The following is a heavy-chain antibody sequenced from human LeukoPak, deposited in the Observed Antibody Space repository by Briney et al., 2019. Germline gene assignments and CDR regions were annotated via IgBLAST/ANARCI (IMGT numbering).Heavy chain of an antibody. CDR2: ISYDGGNK. CDR3: ARDRSGTGPAVLYYFDY. Sequence: GGSLRLSCAASGFTFSSYAMHWVRQAPDKGLEWVAVISYDGGNKYYADSVKGRFTMSRDNSKNTLFLQMNSLRAEDTAVYYCARDRSGTGPAVLYYFDYWGQGTLVTVSS. D-gene: IGHD1-26*01. J-gene: IGHJ4*02. CDR1: GFTFSSYA. V-gene: IGHV3-30*04.